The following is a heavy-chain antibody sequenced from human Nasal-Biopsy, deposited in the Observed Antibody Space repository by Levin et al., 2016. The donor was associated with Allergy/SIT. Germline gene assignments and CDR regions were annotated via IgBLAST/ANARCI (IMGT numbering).Heavy chain of an antibody. Sequence: SETLSLTCTVSTGYITSYYWSWIRQPPGKGLEWIGHIYFSGSKTYNPSLKSRVTMSMDTSESHFSLQLASVTAAGTAVYFCATGPGYNFGSNWFFQRWGRGTLVTVSS. CDR1: TGYITSYY. CDR2: IYFSGSK. CDR3: ATGPGYNFGSNWFFQR. V-gene: IGHV4-4*07. D-gene: IGHD1-1*01. J-gene: IGHJ2*01.